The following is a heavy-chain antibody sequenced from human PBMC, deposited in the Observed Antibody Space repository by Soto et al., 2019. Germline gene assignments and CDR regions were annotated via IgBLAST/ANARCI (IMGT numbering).Heavy chain of an antibody. CDR2: IYHSGST. D-gene: IGHD3-10*01. CDR3: ARILLWFGELPYNWFDP. CDR1: GGSISSSNW. V-gene: IGHV4-4*02. Sequence: PSETLSLTCAVSGGSISSSNWWIWVRQHPGKGLEWIGEIYHSGSTNYNPSLKSRVTIPVDKSKNQFSLKLSSVTAADTAVYYCARILLWFGELPYNWFDPWGQGTLVTVSS. J-gene: IGHJ5*02.